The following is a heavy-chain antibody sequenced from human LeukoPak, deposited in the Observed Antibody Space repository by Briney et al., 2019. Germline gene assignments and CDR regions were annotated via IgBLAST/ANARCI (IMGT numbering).Heavy chain of an antibody. Sequence: PGGSLRLSCAASGLTFSNSWMTWVRRAPGKGLEWLANINQDGSVRNYVDSVKGRFTISRDNAKNSLYLQMNSLRDEDTAVYYCTRDRVCSTFDYWGQGTLVTVSS. CDR1: GLTFSNSW. D-gene: IGHD2-8*01. J-gene: IGHJ4*02. V-gene: IGHV3-7*01. CDR3: TRDRVCSTFDY. CDR2: INQDGSVR.